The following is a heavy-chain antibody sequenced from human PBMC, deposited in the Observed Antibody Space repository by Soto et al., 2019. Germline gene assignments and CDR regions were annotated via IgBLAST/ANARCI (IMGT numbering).Heavy chain of an antibody. J-gene: IGHJ4*02. V-gene: IGHV3-30*18. CDR2: ISYDGSNK. Sequence: PGGSLRLSCAASGFTFSSYGMHWVRQAPGKGLEWVAVISYDGSNKYYADSVKGRFTISRDNSKNTLYLQMNSLRAEDTAVYYCANRRHDSSGYSDYWGQGTLVTVSS. CDR1: GFTFSSYG. D-gene: IGHD3-22*01. CDR3: ANRRHDSSGYSDY.